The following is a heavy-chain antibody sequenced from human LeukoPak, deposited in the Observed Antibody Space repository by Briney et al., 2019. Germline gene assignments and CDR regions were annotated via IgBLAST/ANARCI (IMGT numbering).Heavy chain of an antibody. CDR1: GGSISSSSYY. CDR3: AIGPQGSYYSVFDY. D-gene: IGHD1-26*01. V-gene: IGHV4-39*07. CDR2: IYYSGST. Sequence: PSETLSLTCTVSGGSISSSSYYWGWIRQPPGKGLEWIGSIYYSGSTYYNPSLKSRVTISVDTSKNQFSLKLSSVTAADTAVYYCAIGPQGSYYSVFDYWGQGTLVTVSS. J-gene: IGHJ4*02.